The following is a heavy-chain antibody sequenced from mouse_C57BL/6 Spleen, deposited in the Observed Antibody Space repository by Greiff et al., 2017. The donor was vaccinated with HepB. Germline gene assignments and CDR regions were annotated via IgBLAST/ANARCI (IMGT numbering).Heavy chain of an antibody. Sequence: EVKLEESGGGLVKPGGSLKLSCAASGFTFSSYAMSWVRQTPEKRLEWVATISDGGSYTYYPDNVKGRFTISRDNAKNNLYLQMSHLKSEDTAMYYCARDDGYHFAYWGQGTLVTVSA. D-gene: IGHD2-3*01. CDR1: GFTFSSYA. J-gene: IGHJ3*01. V-gene: IGHV5-4*01. CDR3: ARDDGYHFAY. CDR2: ISDGGSYT.